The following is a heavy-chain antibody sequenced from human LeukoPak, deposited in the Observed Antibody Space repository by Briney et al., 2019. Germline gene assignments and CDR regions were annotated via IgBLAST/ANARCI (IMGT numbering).Heavy chain of an antibody. V-gene: IGHV3-74*01. D-gene: IGHD3-16*02. CDR2: INSDGSST. J-gene: IGHJ4*02. Sequence: GGSLRLSCAASGFTFSSYWMHWFRQAPGKGLVWVSRINSDGSSTSYADSVKGRFTISRDNAKNTLYLQMNSLRAEDTAVYYCARVILGSRDFDYWGQGTLVTVSS. CDR1: GFTFSSYW. CDR3: ARVILGSRDFDY.